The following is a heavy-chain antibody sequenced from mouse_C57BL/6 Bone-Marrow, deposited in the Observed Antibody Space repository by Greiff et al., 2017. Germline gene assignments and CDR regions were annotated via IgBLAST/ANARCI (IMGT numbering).Heavy chain of an antibody. V-gene: IGHV1-81*01. D-gene: IGHD1-1*01. J-gene: IGHJ1*03. CDR2: IYPRSGNT. CDR1: GYTFTSYG. Sequence: QVQLLQSGAELARPGASVKLSCKASGYTFTSYGISWVKQRTGQGLEWIGEIYPRSGNTYYNEKFKGKATLTADKSSSTAYMELRSLTSEDSAVYFCAGGYYGTGYFDVWGTGTTVTVSS. CDR3: AGGYYGTGYFDV.